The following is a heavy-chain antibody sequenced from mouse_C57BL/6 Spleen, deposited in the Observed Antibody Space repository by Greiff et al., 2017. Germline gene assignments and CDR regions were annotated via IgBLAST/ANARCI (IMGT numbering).Heavy chain of an antibody. Sequence: QVQLQQPGAELVMPGASVKLSCKASGYTFTSYWMHWVKQRPGQGLEWIGEIDPSGSYTNYNQKFKGKSTLTVDKSSSTAYMQLSSLTSEDSAVYYCARDYSNYGGFAYWGQGTLVTVSA. CDR2: IDPSGSYT. CDR1: GYTFTSYW. D-gene: IGHD2-5*01. V-gene: IGHV1-69*01. CDR3: ARDYSNYGGFAY. J-gene: IGHJ3*01.